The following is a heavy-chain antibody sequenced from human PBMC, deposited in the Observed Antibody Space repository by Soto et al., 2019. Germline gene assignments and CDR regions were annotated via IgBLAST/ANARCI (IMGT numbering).Heavy chain of an antibody. CDR2: IIPIFGTA. J-gene: IGHJ2*01. Sequence: QVQLVQSGAEVKKPGSSVKVSCKASGGTFSSYAISWVRQAPGQGLEWMGGIIPIFGTANYAQKFQGRVTITAEESTSTAYMELSSLRSEDTAVYYCARSSYDSSGYYFGWYFDLWGRGTLVTVSS. V-gene: IGHV1-69*01. D-gene: IGHD3-22*01. CDR3: ARSSYDSSGYYFGWYFDL. CDR1: GGTFSSYA.